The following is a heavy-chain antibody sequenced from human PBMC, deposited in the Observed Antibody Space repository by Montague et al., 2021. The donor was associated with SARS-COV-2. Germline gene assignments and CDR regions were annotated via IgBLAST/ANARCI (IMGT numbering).Heavy chain of an antibody. V-gene: IGHV3-30-3*01. Sequence: SLSLSCAASGFTFSSYAMPWVRQAPGKGLEWVAVISYDGSNKYYADSVXGLFTISRDNSKNTLYLQMNSLRAEDTAVYYCARERWIQLSFYYYYGMDVWGQGTTVTVSS. D-gene: IGHD5-18*01. CDR3: ARERWIQLSFYYYYGMDV. J-gene: IGHJ6*02. CDR1: GFTFSSYA. CDR2: ISYDGSNK.